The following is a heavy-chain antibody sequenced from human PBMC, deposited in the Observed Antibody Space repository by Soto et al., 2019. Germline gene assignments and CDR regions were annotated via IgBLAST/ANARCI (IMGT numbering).Heavy chain of an antibody. Sequence: DVQLVEPGGGLIQPGGSLRLSCAASGFIVSSSYMSCVRQAPGKGLEWVSVIYSDGRTYYADSVKGRFTISRDNSKNTLYLQMNSLSAEDTAVYYCARCSGWYGQCYFDCWGQGTLVTVSS. CDR3: ARCSGWYGQCYFDC. CDR1: GFIVSSSY. J-gene: IGHJ4*02. V-gene: IGHV3-53*01. CDR2: IYSDGRT. D-gene: IGHD6-13*01.